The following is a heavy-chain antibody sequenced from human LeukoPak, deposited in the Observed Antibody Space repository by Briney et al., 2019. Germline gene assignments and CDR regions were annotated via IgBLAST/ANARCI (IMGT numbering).Heavy chain of an antibody. V-gene: IGHV1-46*01. CDR1: GYTFTRHW. CDR3: ARDHSNEMCGGGCYASWFDP. J-gene: IGHJ5*02. D-gene: IGHD2-21*02. Sequence: GASVKVSCKTSGYTFTRHWMHWVRQAPGQGVEWMGIINPNGGTTNFAQKFQGRVTMTTDTSTSTVYMELSSLTSEDTAVYYCARDHSNEMCGGGCYASWFDPWGQGTLVTVSS. CDR2: INPNGGTT.